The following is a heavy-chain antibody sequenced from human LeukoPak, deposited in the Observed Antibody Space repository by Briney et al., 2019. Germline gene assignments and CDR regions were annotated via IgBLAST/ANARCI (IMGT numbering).Heavy chain of an antibody. CDR3: ARGPGRYYGSWSYFVF. V-gene: IGHV1-2*02. J-gene: IGHJ4*02. Sequence: ASVKVSCKASGYTFTGYYMHWVRQAPGQGLEWMGWINPNSGGTNYAQKFQGRVTMTRDTSISTAYMELSRLRSDDTAVYYCARGPGRYYGSWSYFVFWGQGTLVTVSS. D-gene: IGHD3-10*01. CDR2: INPNSGGT. CDR1: GYTFTGYY.